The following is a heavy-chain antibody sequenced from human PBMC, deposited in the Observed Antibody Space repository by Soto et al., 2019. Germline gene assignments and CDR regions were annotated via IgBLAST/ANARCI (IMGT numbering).Heavy chain of an antibody. J-gene: IGHJ4*02. V-gene: IGHV4-39*01. CDR3: ASEAGYCSSTSCHPGAGY. CDR2: IYYSGST. CDR1: GGSISSSSYY. Sequence: PSETLSLTCTVSGGSISSSSYYWGWIRQPPGKGLEWIGSIYYSGSTYYNPSLKSRVTISVDTSKNQFSLKLSSVTAADTAVYYCASEAGYCSSTSCHPGAGYRGQGTLVTVSS. D-gene: IGHD2-2*01.